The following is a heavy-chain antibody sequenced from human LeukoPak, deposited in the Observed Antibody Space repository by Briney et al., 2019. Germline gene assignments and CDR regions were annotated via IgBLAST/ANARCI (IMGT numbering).Heavy chain of an antibody. D-gene: IGHD1-26*01. J-gene: IGHJ4*02. CDR2: INHSGST. V-gene: IGHV4-34*01. CDR1: GGSFSGYY. CDR3: ASIVGATGNPFDY. Sequence: PSETLSLTCAVYGGSFSGYYWSWNRQPPGKGLEWIGEINHSGSTNYNPSLKSRVTISVDTSKNQFSLKLSSVTAADTAVYYCASIVGATGNPFDYWGQGTLVTVSS.